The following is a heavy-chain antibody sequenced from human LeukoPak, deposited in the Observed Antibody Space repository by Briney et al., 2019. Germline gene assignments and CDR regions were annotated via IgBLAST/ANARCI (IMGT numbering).Heavy chain of an antibody. CDR3: ARDPQGYYFDY. Sequence: GGSLRLSCAASRFTFPSYAMSWVRQAPGKGLEWVAVIWYDGSNKYYADSVKGRFTISRDNSKNTLYLQMNSLRAEDTAVYYCARDPQGYYFDYWGQGTLVTVSS. J-gene: IGHJ4*02. CDR2: IWYDGSNK. V-gene: IGHV3-33*08. CDR1: RFTFPSYA.